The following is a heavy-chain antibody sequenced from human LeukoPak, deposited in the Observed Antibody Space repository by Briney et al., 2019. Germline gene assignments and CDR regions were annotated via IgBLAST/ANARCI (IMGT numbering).Heavy chain of an antibody. CDR2: IYYSGST. J-gene: IGHJ5*02. V-gene: IGHV4-59*01. CDR1: GGPISSYY. Sequence: SETLSLTCTVSGGPISSYYWSWIRQPPGKGLEWIGYIYYSGSTNYNPSLKSRVTISVDTSKNQFSLKLSSVTAADTAVYYCARKGPGNFDPWGQGTLVTVSS. CDR3: ARKGPGNFDP. D-gene: IGHD1-14*01.